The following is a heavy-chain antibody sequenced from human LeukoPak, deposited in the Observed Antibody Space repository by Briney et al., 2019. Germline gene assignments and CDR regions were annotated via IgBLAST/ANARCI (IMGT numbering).Heavy chain of an antibody. Sequence: GGSLRLSCAASGFTFSSYGMHWVRQAPGKGLEWVALISYDGSNEYYADSVKGRFTISRDNAENSLYLQMNSLRADDTAVYYCARDKIVGPTTLDYWGQGTLVTVSS. CDR1: GFTFSSYG. V-gene: IGHV3-30*03. D-gene: IGHD1-26*01. J-gene: IGHJ4*02. CDR3: ARDKIVGPTTLDY. CDR2: ISYDGSNE.